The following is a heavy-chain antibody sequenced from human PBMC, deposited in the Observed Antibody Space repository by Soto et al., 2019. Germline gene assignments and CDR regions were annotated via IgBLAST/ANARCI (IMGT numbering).Heavy chain of an antibody. CDR1: GGSLRNSV. CDR3: ARLCHHGH. Sequence: QVQLVQSGAEVKKPGSSVKVSCTASGGSLRNSVISWVRQAPAQRLEWLGGVIPILGTANYAHKFQGRVTRSADEATSTAYLNLSRLSPDGTAVKYCARLCHHGHWGPGTLVIVSS. V-gene: IGHV1-69*01. CDR2: VIPILGTA. J-gene: IGHJ4*02.